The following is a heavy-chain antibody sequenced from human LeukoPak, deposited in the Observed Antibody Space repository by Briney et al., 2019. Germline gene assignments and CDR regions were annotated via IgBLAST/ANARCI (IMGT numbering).Heavy chain of an antibody. D-gene: IGHD5-18*01. CDR2: IRSKAYGGTT. V-gene: IGHV3-49*04. CDR1: GFTFGDYA. Sequence: PGRSLRLSCTASGFTFGDYAMSWVRQAPGKGLEWVGFIRSKAYGGTTEYAASVKGRFTISRDDSKSIAYLQMNSLKTEDTAVYYCTFSLVGGYSYGYQTLGLDYWGQGTLVTVST. CDR3: TFSLVGGYSYGYQTLGLDY. J-gene: IGHJ4*02.